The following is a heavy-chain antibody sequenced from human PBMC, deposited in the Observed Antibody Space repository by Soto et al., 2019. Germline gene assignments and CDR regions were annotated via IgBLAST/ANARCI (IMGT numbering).Heavy chain of an antibody. D-gene: IGHD2-21*02. J-gene: IGHJ3*02. CDR3: ARDSSPPQIDPAAYCGGDCYSGGGAFDI. V-gene: IGHV4-31*03. CDR2: IYYSGST. Sequence: QVQLQESGPGLVKPSQTLSLTCTVSGGSISSGGYYWSWIRQHPGKGLEWIGYIYYSGSTYYNPSLKSRVTISVDTSKNQFSLKLSSVTAADTAVYYCARDSSPPQIDPAAYCGGDCYSGGGAFDIWGQGTMVTVSS. CDR1: GGSISSGGYY.